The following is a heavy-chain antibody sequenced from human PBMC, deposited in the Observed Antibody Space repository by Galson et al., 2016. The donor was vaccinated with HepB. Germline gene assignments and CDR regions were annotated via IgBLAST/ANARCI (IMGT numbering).Heavy chain of an antibody. CDR2: ILSDGGNK. Sequence: SLRLSCAASGFTFSDCGIHWVRQAPGKGLEWVAVILSDGGNKYYADSVKGRFTISRDNSKNMLYLQMNSLRPEDTAVYYCAKDSLNGIIGSTAIDYWGQGTLVTVSS. CDR3: AKDSLNGIIGSTAIDY. V-gene: IGHV3-30*18. D-gene: IGHD1-7*01. CDR1: GFTFSDCG. J-gene: IGHJ4*02.